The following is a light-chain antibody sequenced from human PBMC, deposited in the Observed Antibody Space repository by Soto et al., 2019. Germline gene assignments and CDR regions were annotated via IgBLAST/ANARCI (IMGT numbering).Light chain of an antibody. CDR2: QDS. Sequence: SYELTQPPSASVSPGQTASITCSGEKLGDKYVCWYHQKPGQSPVLVIYQDSKRPSGIPEPFSGTNSGNTATLTISGTQPMDEADYYCQAWDRSTGVFGTGTKLTVL. CDR1: KLGDKY. V-gene: IGLV3-1*01. CDR3: QAWDRSTGV. J-gene: IGLJ1*01.